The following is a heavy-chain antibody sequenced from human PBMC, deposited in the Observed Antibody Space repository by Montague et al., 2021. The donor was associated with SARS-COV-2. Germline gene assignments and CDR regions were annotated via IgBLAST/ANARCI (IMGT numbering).Heavy chain of an antibody. Sequence: SETLSLTCTVSGGSISSYYWSWIRQPPGKGLEWIGYIYYSGSTNYNPSLKSRVTISVDTSKNQFSLKLSSVTAADTAVYYCARLRFLEWLLCFPVSYMDVWGRGTTVTVSS. V-gene: IGHV4-59*01. CDR3: ARLRFLEWLLCFPVSYMDV. CDR2: IYYSGST. J-gene: IGHJ6*03. D-gene: IGHD3-3*01. CDR1: GGSISSYY.